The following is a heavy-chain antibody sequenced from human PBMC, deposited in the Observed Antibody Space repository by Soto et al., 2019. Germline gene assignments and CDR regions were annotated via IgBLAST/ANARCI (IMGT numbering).Heavy chain of an antibody. D-gene: IGHD3-3*01. Sequence: SSETLSLTCTVSGGSISSYYWSWIRQPPGKGLEWIGYIYYSGSTNYNPSLKSRVTISVDTSKNQFSLKLSSVTAADTAVYYCARHDGNYDSWFDPWGQGTLVTVSS. CDR1: GGSISSYY. J-gene: IGHJ5*02. CDR2: IYYSGST. CDR3: ARHDGNYDSWFDP. V-gene: IGHV4-59*08.